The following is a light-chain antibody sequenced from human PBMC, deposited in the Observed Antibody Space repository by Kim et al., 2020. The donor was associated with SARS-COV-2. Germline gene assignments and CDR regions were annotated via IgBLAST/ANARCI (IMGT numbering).Light chain of an antibody. V-gene: IGLV2-8*01. CDR2: EVS. CDR1: NSDVGGYNY. CDR3: SSYAGSNNLV. J-gene: IGLJ2*01. Sequence: GQAVTHSCKGTNSDVGGYNYVSWYQQHPGKAPKLMIYEVSKRPSGVPDRFSGSKSGNTASLTVSGLQAEDEADYYCSSYAGSNNLVFGGGTQLTVL.